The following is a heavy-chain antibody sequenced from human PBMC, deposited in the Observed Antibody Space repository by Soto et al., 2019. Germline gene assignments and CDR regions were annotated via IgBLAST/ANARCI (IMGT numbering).Heavy chain of an antibody. CDR1: GFPFTSSA. CDR3: AAERDIDAFDI. Sequence: ASVKVSCKASGFPFTSSAVQWVRQARGQRLEWIGWIVVGSGNTNYAQKFQERVTITRDMSTSTAYMELSSLRSEDTAVYYCAAERDIDAFDIWGQVTMVTVSS. CDR2: IVVGSGNT. J-gene: IGHJ3*02. D-gene: IGHD2-15*01. V-gene: IGHV1-58*01.